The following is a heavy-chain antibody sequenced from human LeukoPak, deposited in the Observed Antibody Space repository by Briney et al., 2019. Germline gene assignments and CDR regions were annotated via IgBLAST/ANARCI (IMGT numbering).Heavy chain of an antibody. CDR2: IRSKAKSYAT. Sequence: GGSLRLSCAASGFTFSDSAVYWVRQASGKGLEWVSLIRSKAKSYATAYAASVKGRFTISRDDSETTAYLQMNSLKTEDTAVYYCTHYYDGSGYYGAFDSWGQGTMVTVSS. CDR3: THYYDGSGYYGAFDS. V-gene: IGHV3-73*01. D-gene: IGHD3-22*01. CDR1: GFTFSDSA. J-gene: IGHJ3*02.